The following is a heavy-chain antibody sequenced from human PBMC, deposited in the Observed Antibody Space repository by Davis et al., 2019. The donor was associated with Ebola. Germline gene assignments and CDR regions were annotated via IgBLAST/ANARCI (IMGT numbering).Heavy chain of an antibody. V-gene: IGHV3-23*01. CDR1: VITFSSYA. CDR3: AGAAALTY. D-gene: IGHD6-13*01. CDR2: ISGSGGST. Sequence: GGSLRLSCTDSVITFSSYAMTWVRQAPGKGLEWVSAISGSGGSTYYADSVKGRFTISRDNSKNTLYLQMNSLRAEDTAVYYCAGAAALTYWGQGTLVTVSS. J-gene: IGHJ4*02.